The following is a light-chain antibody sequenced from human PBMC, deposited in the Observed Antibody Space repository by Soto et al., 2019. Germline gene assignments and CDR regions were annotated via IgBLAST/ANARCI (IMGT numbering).Light chain of an antibody. CDR1: SSDIGGYTY. J-gene: IGLJ1*01. CDR2: DVS. V-gene: IGLV2-11*01. CDR3: CSFAGPPSFEV. Sequence: QSALPQPRSMFGSPGQSVTISCTGTSSDIGGYTYVSWYQQHPGKAPKVIIYDVSERPSGVPDRFSGSKSGNTASLTISGLQPEDEADYYCCSFAGPPSFEVFGVAPKVTVL.